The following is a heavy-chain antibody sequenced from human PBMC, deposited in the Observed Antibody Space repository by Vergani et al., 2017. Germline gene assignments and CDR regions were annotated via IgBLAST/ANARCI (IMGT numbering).Heavy chain of an antibody. J-gene: IGHJ6*04. CDR2: IYYTGST. V-gene: IGHV4-30-4*01. CDR1: GASINNGDYY. CDR3: ARDSSITIFGVPLDV. Sequence: QLQESGPGLVKPSATLSLTCSVSGASINNGDYYWSWIRQPPGKGLEWIGYIYYTGSTYYNPSLKSRVTISEDTSKNQFSLKLSSVTAADTAVYYCARDSSITIFGVPLDVWGKGTTVTVSS. D-gene: IGHD3-3*01.